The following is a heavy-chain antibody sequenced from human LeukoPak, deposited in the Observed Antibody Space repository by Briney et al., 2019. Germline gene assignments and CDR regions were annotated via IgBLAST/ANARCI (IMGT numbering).Heavy chain of an antibody. Sequence: GSLRLSCAASGFTVSSNYMSWVRQAPGKGLEWVSVIYSGGSTYYADSVKGRFTISRDNSKNTLYLQMNSLRAEDTAVYYCAKDYIQLWHPPLDYWGQGTLVTVSS. D-gene: IGHD5-18*01. J-gene: IGHJ4*02. CDR3: AKDYIQLWHPPLDY. CDR2: IYSGGST. CDR1: GFTVSSNY. V-gene: IGHV3-66*01.